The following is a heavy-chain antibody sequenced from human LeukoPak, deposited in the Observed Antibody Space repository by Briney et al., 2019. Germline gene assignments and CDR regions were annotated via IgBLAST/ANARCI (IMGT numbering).Heavy chain of an antibody. CDR3: ASGFGGWYFGKSYYFDY. CDR1: GFTVSSNY. D-gene: IGHD6-19*01. Sequence: GGSLRLSCAASGFTVSSNYMSWVRQAPGKGLGWVSVIYSGGSTYYADSVKGRFTISRDNSKNTLYLQMNSLRAEDTAVYYCASGFGGWYFGKSYYFDYWGQGTLVTVSS. J-gene: IGHJ4*02. V-gene: IGHV3-66*01. CDR2: IYSGGST.